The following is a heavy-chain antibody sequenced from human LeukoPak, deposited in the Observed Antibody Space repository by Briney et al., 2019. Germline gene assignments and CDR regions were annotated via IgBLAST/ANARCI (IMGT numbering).Heavy chain of an antibody. CDR3: ARESESYDSSGSTFKY. Sequence: GGSLRLSCAASGFIFSDYAMHWVRQAPGKGLEWVAVISYDAGRKYYADSVKGRFTISRDNPKNTLYLQMNSLRAEDTAVYYCARESESYDSSGSTFKYWGQGTLGTVSS. D-gene: IGHD3-22*01. J-gene: IGHJ4*02. V-gene: IGHV3-30*04. CDR1: GFIFSDYA. CDR2: ISYDAGRK.